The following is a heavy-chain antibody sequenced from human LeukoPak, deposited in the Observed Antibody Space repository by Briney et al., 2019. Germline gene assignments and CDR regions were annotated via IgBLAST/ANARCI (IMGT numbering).Heavy chain of an antibody. CDR2: IQYSGTT. D-gene: IGHD6-13*01. J-gene: IGHJ4*02. V-gene: IGHV4-59*01. CDR3: ARDRAAGTRDF. CDR1: SGSIIGYY. Sequence: SETLSLTCTVSSGSIIGYYWAWIRQPPGKGLEWIGYIQYSGTTEYNPSLASRATISVDTAKDQFSLNLRSVTAADTAVHYCARDRAAGTRDFWGQGTLVTVSS.